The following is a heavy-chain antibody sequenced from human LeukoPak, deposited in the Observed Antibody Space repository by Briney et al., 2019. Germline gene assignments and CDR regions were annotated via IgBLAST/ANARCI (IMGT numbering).Heavy chain of an antibody. Sequence: PSETLSLTCAVYGGSFSGYYWSWIRQPPGKGLEWIGEINHSGSTNYNPSLKSRVTISVDTSKNQFSLKLSSVTAADTAVYYCARTKKRGIADWGQGTLVTVSS. J-gene: IGHJ4*02. CDR2: INHSGST. CDR3: ARTKKRGIAD. D-gene: IGHD6-13*01. V-gene: IGHV4-34*01. CDR1: GGSFSGYY.